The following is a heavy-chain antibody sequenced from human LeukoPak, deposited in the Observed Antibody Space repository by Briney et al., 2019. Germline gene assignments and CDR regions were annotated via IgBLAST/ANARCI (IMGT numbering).Heavy chain of an antibody. J-gene: IGHJ4*02. CDR2: IKQDGSQ. CDR1: GFTFSRHW. Sequence: RGSLRLSCAASGFTFSRHWRGWVRQAPGKGLEGVANIKQDGSQYSVDSVKGRFIISRDNAKNSLSLQMNSLRVEDTAVYYCATGPDYGDRLDYLAYWGQGTLVSVSS. V-gene: IGHV3-7*01. CDR3: ATGPDYGDRLDYLAY. D-gene: IGHD4-17*01.